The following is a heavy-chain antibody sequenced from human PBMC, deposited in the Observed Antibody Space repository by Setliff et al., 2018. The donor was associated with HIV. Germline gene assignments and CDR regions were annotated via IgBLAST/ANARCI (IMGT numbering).Heavy chain of an antibody. CDR3: AREKWEPTYPRIFDI. Sequence: ASVKVSCKASGYTFTSYGISWVRQAPGQGLEWMGWISAYNGNTNYAQKLRGRVTMTTDTSTSTAYMELRSLRSDDTAVYYRAREKWEPTYPRIFDIWGQGTMVTVS. CDR2: ISAYNGNT. CDR1: GYTFTSYG. V-gene: IGHV1-18*01. D-gene: IGHD1-26*01. J-gene: IGHJ3*02.